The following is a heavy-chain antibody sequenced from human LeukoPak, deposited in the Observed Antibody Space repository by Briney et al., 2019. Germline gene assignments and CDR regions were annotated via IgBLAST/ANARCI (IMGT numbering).Heavy chain of an antibody. CDR2: INPSGGST. V-gene: IGHV1-46*01. J-gene: IGHJ6*04. Sequence: ASVKVSCKASGYTFTSYYMHWVRQAPGQGLEWMGIINPSGGSTSYAQKFQGRVTMTRDTSKSTVYMELSSLRSEDTAVYYCARDPGIAAAAPYYYYGMDVWGKGTTVTVSS. CDR1: GYTFTSYY. D-gene: IGHD6-13*01. CDR3: ARDPGIAAAAPYYYYGMDV.